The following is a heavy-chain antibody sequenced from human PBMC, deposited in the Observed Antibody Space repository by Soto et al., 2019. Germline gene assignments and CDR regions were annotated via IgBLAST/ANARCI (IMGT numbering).Heavy chain of an antibody. CDR2: TYYRSKWSN. V-gene: IGHV6-1*01. J-gene: IGHJ5*02. Sequence: SQTLSLTCAISGDSVSSNSAAWNWIRQSPSRGLEWLGRTYYRSKWSNDYALSVEGRITINPDTSKNQFSLKLSSVTAADTAVYYCVYSNENWFDPWGQGTLVTVSS. D-gene: IGHD4-4*01. CDR1: GDSVSSNSAA. CDR3: VYSNENWFDP.